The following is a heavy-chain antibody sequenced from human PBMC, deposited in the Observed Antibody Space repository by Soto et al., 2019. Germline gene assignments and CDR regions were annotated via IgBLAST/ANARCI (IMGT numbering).Heavy chain of an antibody. CDR3: PRDTRVSIDH. CDR2: VYDSAST. Sequence: SEILSQTYTVPRTPVLIASYSCSWIRQTPGKELEWLGYVYDSASTNYNPSPKSRVTISLETSKNQFSLKLTSVTAADTAVYYCPRDTRVSIDHWGQGTLVTVS. V-gene: IGHV4-61*01. CDR1: RTPVLIASYS. D-gene: IGHD2-15*01. J-gene: IGHJ4*02.